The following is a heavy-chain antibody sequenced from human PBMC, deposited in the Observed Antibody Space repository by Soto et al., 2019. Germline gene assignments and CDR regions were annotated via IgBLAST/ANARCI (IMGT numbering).Heavy chain of an antibody. Sequence: PSEILSLTCTVSGGSISTYYWNWIRQPPGKGLEWIGYLYYGGSTNYNPSLESRVTIPLDTSKNQISLKLSSVTAADTAVYYCARGRDDYNGWYVDLWGRGSLVTVSS. D-gene: IGHD4-4*01. V-gene: IGHV4-59*01. CDR2: LYYGGST. CDR3: ARGRDDYNGWYVDL. J-gene: IGHJ2*01. CDR1: GGSISTYY.